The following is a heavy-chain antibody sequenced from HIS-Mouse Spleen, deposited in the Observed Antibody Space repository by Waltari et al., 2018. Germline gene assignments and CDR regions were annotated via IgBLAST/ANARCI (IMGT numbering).Heavy chain of an antibody. Sequence: QLQLQESDPGLVKPSETLSLTCTVSGGSISSSSYYWGWIRQPPGKGLEWIGSIYYSVSTYYNPSLKSRVTISVDTSKNQFSLKLSSVTAADTAVYYCAREIPYSSSWYDWYFDLWGRGTLVTVSS. V-gene: IGHV4-39*07. D-gene: IGHD6-13*01. J-gene: IGHJ2*01. CDR3: AREIPYSSSWYDWYFDL. CDR2: IYYSVST. CDR1: GGSISSSSYY.